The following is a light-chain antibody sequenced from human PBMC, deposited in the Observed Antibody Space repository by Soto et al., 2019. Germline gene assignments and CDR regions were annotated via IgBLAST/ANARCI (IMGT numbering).Light chain of an antibody. J-gene: IGKJ5*01. V-gene: IGKV3-20*01. CDR2: DAS. Sequence: EIVLTQSPGTLSLSPGERATLSCRASQSVDSSYFAWYQQKPGQAPRLLTYDASSRATGIPDRFSGSGSGTDFTLTISRLEPEDFAVYYCQQYDTSPITFGQGTRLENK. CDR1: QSVDSSY. CDR3: QQYDTSPIT.